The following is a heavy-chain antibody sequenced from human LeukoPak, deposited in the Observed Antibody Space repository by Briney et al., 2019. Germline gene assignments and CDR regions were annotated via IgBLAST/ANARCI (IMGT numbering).Heavy chain of an antibody. CDR1: GYTFTRYG. V-gene: IGHV1-18*01. Sequence: ASVKVSCKASGYTFTRYGISWVRQAPGQGLEWMGWISCYNSNTNYAEKLQGRVTMTTDTSTSTVYMELRSLRSDDTAVYYCARDSLYYGSGSYLGFDPWGQGTLVTVSS. J-gene: IGHJ5*02. D-gene: IGHD3-10*01. CDR3: ARDSLYYGSGSYLGFDP. CDR2: ISCYNSNT.